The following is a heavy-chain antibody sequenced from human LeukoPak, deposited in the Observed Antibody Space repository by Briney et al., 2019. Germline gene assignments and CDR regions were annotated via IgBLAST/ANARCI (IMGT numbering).Heavy chain of an antibody. CDR1: GFSFYNYA. Sequence: GGSLRLSCAASGFSFYNYAMSWVRQAAGRGLEWLSGISGSGGTIYYVDSVKGRFTISRDNSKNTLYLQMNSLRAEDTAVYYCARAMMVVANLWGVYDYWGQGTLVTVSS. CDR2: ISGSGGTI. J-gene: IGHJ4*02. D-gene: IGHD3-22*01. V-gene: IGHV3-23*01. CDR3: ARAMMVVANLWGVYDY.